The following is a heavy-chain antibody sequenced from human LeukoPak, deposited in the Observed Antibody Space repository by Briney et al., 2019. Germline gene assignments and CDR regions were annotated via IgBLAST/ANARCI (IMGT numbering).Heavy chain of an antibody. CDR1: GYTFSSYG. V-gene: IGHV1-18*01. D-gene: IGHD6-6*01. CDR2: ISAYNGNT. J-gene: IGHJ6*02. Sequence: SVKVSCKASGYTFSSYGISWVRQAPGQGLEWMGWISAYNGNTNYAQKLQGRVTMTTDTSTSTAYMELRSLRSDDTAVYYCGSSSDYYGMDVWGQGTTVTVSS. CDR3: GSSSDYYGMDV.